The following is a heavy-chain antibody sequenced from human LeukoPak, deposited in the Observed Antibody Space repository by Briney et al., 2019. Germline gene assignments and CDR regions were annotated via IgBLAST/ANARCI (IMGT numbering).Heavy chain of an antibody. V-gene: IGHV3-21*01. D-gene: IGHD6-13*01. CDR1: GFTFSSYS. Sequence: PGGSLRLSCAASGFTFSSYSMNWVRQAPGKGLEWVSSISSSSSYIYYADSVKGRFTISRDNAKNSLYLQMNSLRAEDTAVYYCARVGAAAALGWFDPWGQGTLVTVSS. J-gene: IGHJ5*02. CDR3: ARVGAAAALGWFDP. CDR2: ISSSSSYI.